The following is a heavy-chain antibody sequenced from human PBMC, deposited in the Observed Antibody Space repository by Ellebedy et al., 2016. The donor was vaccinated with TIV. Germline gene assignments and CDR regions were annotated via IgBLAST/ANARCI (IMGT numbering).Heavy chain of an antibody. V-gene: IGHV1-2*02. CDR3: ARGVVTTTYYYYYYMDV. D-gene: IGHD3-22*01. J-gene: IGHJ6*03. CDR1: GYTFTGYY. Sequence: ASVKVSCXASGYTFTGYYMHWVRQAPGQGLEWMGWINPNSGGTNYAQKFQGRVTMTRDTSISTAYMELSRLRSDDTAVYYCARGVVTTTYYYYYYMDVWGKGTTVTVSS. CDR2: INPNSGGT.